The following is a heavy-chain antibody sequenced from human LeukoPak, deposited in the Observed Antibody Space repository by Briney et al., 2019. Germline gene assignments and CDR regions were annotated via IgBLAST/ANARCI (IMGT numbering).Heavy chain of an antibody. V-gene: IGHV3-48*04. J-gene: IGHJ6*03. Sequence: GGSLRLSCAASGFTFSSYSMNWVRQAPGKGLEWVPYISSSSSTIYYADSVKGRFTISRDNAKNSLYLQMNSLRAEDTAVYYCARMNPVTPYYYYYMDVWGKGTTVTVSS. D-gene: IGHD4-11*01. CDR3: ARMNPVTPYYYYYMDV. CDR2: ISSSSSTI. CDR1: GFTFSSYS.